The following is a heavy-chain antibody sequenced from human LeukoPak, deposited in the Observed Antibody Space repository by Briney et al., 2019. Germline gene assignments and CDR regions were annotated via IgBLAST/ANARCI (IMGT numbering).Heavy chain of an antibody. J-gene: IGHJ4*02. CDR1: GFTFCSFE. V-gene: IGHV3-48*03. Sequence: GGSLRLSCAVSGFTFCSFEMKWVRRAPGRGREWVSYIRSSGSTIYYADSVKGRFTISRDNSKNTLYLQMNSLRAEDTAVYYCARDEVAMVLDYWGQGTLVTVSS. CDR2: IRSSGSTI. D-gene: IGHD5-18*01. CDR3: ARDEVAMVLDY.